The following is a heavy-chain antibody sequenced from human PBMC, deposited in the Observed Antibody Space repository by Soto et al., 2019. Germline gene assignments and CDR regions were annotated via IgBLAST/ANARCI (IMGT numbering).Heavy chain of an antibody. Sequence: GGSLRLSCAASGFTFSSYAMSWVRQAPGKGLEWVSSISEGGDTSYYADSVTGRFTISRDNSKSTLYLQMNSLRAEDTAVYYCAKVGENYNCFDPWGQGTLVTVSS. CDR2: ISEGGDTS. V-gene: IGHV3-23*01. CDR1: GFTFSSYA. CDR3: AKVGENYNCFDP. J-gene: IGHJ5*02. D-gene: IGHD1-7*01.